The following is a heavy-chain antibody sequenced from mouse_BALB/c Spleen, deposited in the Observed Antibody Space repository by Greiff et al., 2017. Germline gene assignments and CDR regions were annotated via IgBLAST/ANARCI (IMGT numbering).Heavy chain of an antibody. D-gene: IGHD2-10*01. CDR2: ISSGSSTI. CDR3: ARGPSYS. CDR1: GFTFSSFG. Sequence: EVKLQESGGGLVQPGGSRKLSCAASGFTFSSFGMHWVRQAPEKGLEWVAYISSGSSTIYYADTVKGRFTISRDNPKNTLFLQMTSLRSEDTAMYYCARGPSYSWGQGTLVTVSA. J-gene: IGHJ3*01. V-gene: IGHV5-17*02.